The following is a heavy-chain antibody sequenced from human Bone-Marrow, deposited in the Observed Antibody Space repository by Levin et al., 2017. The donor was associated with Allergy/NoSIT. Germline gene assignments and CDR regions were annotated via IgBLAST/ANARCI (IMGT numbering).Heavy chain of an antibody. CDR2: IYYTGST. Sequence: PSETLSLTCTVSGGSISSSSYYWGWIRQPPGKGLEWIGSIYYTGSTYYNPSLKSRVTISEDTSKNEFSLKLSSVTAADTAVYYCARHHRRSGGNSLDGRFDLWGRGTLVTVSS. V-gene: IGHV4-39*01. J-gene: IGHJ2*01. D-gene: IGHD3-10*01. CDR3: ARHHRRSGGNSLDGRFDL. CDR1: GGSISSSSYY.